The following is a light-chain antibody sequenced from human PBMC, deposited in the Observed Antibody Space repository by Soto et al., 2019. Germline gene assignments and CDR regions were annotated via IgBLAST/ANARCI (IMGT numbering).Light chain of an antibody. Sequence: AIQMTQSPSSLSASLVYRFIITCLASQVIRNDLGWYQQKPGKAPKLLIYTASTLQSGVPSRFSGSGSGADFTLTIRSLQPEDSATYYCLHDYSYPRTFGQGTKVDI. V-gene: IGKV1-6*01. CDR2: TAS. J-gene: IGKJ1*01. CDR3: LHDYSYPRT. CDR1: QVIRND.